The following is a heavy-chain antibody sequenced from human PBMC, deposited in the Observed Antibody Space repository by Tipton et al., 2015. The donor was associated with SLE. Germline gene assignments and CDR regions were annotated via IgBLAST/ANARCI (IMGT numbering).Heavy chain of an antibody. J-gene: IGHJ6*03. CDR3: ASEWLPFYYYMDV. D-gene: IGHD6-19*01. Sequence: SLRLSCAASGFTFSGYWMSWVRQAPGKGLEWVANIKPDGSEKYYVDSVKGRFTISRDNSKNTLYLQMNSLRAEDTAVYYCASEWLPFYYYMDVWGKGTTVTVSS. CDR1: GFTFSGYW. V-gene: IGHV3-7*01. CDR2: IKPDGSEK.